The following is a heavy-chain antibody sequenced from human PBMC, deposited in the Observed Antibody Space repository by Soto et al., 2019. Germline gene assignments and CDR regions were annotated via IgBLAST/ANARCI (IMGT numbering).Heavy chain of an antibody. CDR3: AREYYDFWSGEYNNGMDV. D-gene: IGHD3-3*01. V-gene: IGHV4-38-2*02. J-gene: IGHJ6*01. CDR2: IYYPGST. CDR1: GYCISSGYF. Sequence: SETLCVTCGFCGYCISSGYFWVCIRQPPVKGLEWMGSIYYPGSTYYNPSLLTRITISVDTSKNQFSLKLSSVTAADTALYYCAREYYDFWSGEYNNGMDVWGPGTTVTGSS.